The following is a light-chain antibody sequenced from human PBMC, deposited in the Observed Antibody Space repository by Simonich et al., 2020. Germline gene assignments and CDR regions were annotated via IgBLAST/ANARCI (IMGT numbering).Light chain of an antibody. Sequence: QSALTQPASVSGSPGQSITISCTGTSSDVWSYNLVSWYQQHPGKAPQRMIYEGSKRPSGVSNRFSGSKSGNTASLTISGLQAEDEADYYCCSYAGSSTSVVFGGGTKLTVL. CDR3: CSYAGSSTSVV. J-gene: IGLJ2*01. CDR1: SSDVWSYNL. CDR2: EGS. V-gene: IGLV2-23*01.